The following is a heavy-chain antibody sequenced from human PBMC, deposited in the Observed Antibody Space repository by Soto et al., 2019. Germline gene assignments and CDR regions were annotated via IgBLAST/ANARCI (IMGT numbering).Heavy chain of an antibody. CDR1: GGSISSSNW. Sequence: KTSETLSLTCAVSGGSISSSNWWSWVRQPPGKGLEWIGEIYHSGSTNCNPSLKSRVTISVDKSKNQFSLKLSSVTAADTAVYYCARLISGYINYYYYGMDVWGQGTTVTVSS. V-gene: IGHV4-4*02. CDR2: IYHSGST. D-gene: IGHD3-22*01. J-gene: IGHJ6*02. CDR3: ARLISGYINYYYYGMDV.